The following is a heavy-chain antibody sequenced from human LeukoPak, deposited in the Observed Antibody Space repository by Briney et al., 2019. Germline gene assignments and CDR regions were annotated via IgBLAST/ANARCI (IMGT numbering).Heavy chain of an antibody. CDR1: GYTFTSYA. J-gene: IGHJ4*02. CDR3: ARGRRDGYNTYYFDY. V-gene: IGHV1-3*01. CDR2: INAGNGNT. Sequence: ASVKVSCKASGYTFTSYAMHWVRQAPGQRLEWMGWINAGNGNTKYSQKFQGRVTITRDTSASTAYMELSSLRSEDTAVYYCARGRRDGYNTYYFDYWGQGTLVTVSS. D-gene: IGHD5-24*01.